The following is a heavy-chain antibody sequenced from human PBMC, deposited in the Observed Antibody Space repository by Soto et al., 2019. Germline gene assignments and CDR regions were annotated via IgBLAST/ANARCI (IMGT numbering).Heavy chain of an antibody. CDR1: GGSISSSSYY. CDR2: IYYSGST. D-gene: IGHD6-13*01. CDR3: ARQRAAAGIDNYYYMDV. Sequence: PSETLSLTCTVSGGSISSSSYYWGWIRQPPGKGLEWIGSIYYSGSTYYNPSLKSRVTISVDTSKNQFSLKLSSVTAADTAVYYCARQRAAAGIDNYYYMDVWGKGTTVTSP. V-gene: IGHV4-39*01. J-gene: IGHJ6*03.